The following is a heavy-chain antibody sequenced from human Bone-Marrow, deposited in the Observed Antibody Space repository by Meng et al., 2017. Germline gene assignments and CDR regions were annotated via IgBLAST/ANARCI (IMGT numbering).Heavy chain of an antibody. Sequence: VRLQESGPGRVKPSGTLSLTCAVSGGSIISINWWTWVRQPPGKGLEWIGEIFHTGNTNFHPSLKSRVTISVDKSKNQFSLKLNSVTAADTAVYYCARVDWSGGNPIDSWGQGTLVTVPS. J-gene: IGHJ4*02. D-gene: IGHD3-10*01. CDR1: GGSIISINW. CDR2: IFHTGNT. V-gene: IGHV4-4*02. CDR3: ARVDWSGGNPIDS.